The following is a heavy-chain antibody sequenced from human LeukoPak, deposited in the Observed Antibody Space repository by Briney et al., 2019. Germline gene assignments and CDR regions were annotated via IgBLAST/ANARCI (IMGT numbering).Heavy chain of an antibody. CDR2: ISGSGGST. D-gene: IGHD2-15*01. Sequence: GGSLRLSCAASGFTFSSYAMSWVRQAPGKGLEWVSTISGSGGSTYYADSVKGRFTISRDNSKNTLYLQINSLRAEDTAVYYCANGSSGYCSGGSRYAFDYWGQGTLVTVSS. CDR3: ANGSSGYCSGGSRYAFDY. V-gene: IGHV3-23*01. J-gene: IGHJ4*02. CDR1: GFTFSSYA.